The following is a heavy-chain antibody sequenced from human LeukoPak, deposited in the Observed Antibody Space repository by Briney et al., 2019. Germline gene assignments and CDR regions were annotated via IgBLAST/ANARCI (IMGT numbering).Heavy chain of an antibody. CDR1: GYTLTELS. D-gene: IGHD6-13*01. V-gene: IGHV1-24*01. J-gene: IGHJ4*02. CDR3: ARGLGGRQQQVRIDY. Sequence: ASVKVSCKVSGYTLTELSMHWVRQAPGKGLEWMGGFDPEDGETIYAQKFQGRVTMTRNTSISTAYMELSSLRSEDTAVYYCARGLGGRQQQVRIDYWGQGTLVTVSS. CDR2: FDPEDGET.